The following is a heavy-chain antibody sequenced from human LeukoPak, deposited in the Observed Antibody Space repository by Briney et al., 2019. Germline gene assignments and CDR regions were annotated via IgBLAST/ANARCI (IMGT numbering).Heavy chain of an antibody. CDR2: IYHGGST. J-gene: IGHJ4*02. V-gene: IGHV4-4*02. Sequence: PSETLSLTCAVSGGSISSSNWWSWVRQPPGKGLEWIGEIYHGGSTNYSPSLKSRVTMTVDKSKNQFSLKLSSVTAADTAVYYCARNSCPSGSCYDNRGYFDYWGQGTLVTVSS. D-gene: IGHD2-15*01. CDR3: ARNSCPSGSCYDNRGYFDY. CDR1: GGSISSSNW.